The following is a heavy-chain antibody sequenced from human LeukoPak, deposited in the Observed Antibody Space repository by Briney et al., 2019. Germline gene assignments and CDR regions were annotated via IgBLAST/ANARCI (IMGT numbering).Heavy chain of an antibody. CDR3: ARKTYYYGSGSYSDAFDI. V-gene: IGHV4-39*07. D-gene: IGHD3-10*01. J-gene: IGHJ3*02. Sequence: SETLSLTCTVSGGSISSSSYYWGWIRQPPGKGLEWIGSIYYSGSTYYNPSLKSRVTISVDTSKNQFSLKLSSVTAADTAVYYCARKTYYYGSGSYSDAFDIWGQGTMVTVSS. CDR1: GGSISSSSYY. CDR2: IYYSGST.